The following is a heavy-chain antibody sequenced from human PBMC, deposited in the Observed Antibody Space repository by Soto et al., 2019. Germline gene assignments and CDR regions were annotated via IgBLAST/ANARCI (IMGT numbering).Heavy chain of an antibody. D-gene: IGHD3-22*01. V-gene: IGHV1-46*01. CDR3: ARDEHYYDSSGYLGY. CDR2: INPSGGST. Sequence: EASVKVSFKASGYTFTSYYMHWVRQAPGQGLEWMGIINPSGGSTSYAQKFQGRVTMTRDTSTSTVYMELSSLRSEDTAVYYCARDEHYYDSSGYLGYWGQGTLVTVSS. CDR1: GYTFTSYY. J-gene: IGHJ4*02.